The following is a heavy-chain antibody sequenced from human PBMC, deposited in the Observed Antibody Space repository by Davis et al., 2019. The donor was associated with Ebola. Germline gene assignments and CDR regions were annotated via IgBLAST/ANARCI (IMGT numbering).Heavy chain of an antibody. CDR3: ARETAGGIPSDYYLYYIDV. Sequence: PSETLSLTCTVSGGSISSSSYYWGWIRQPPGKGLEWIGSIYYSGSTYYNPSLKSRVTISVDTSKNQFSLKLSSVTAADTAVYYCARETAGGIPSDYYLYYIDVWGSGTTVTVSS. J-gene: IGHJ6*03. CDR1: GGSISSSSYY. CDR2: IYYSGST. V-gene: IGHV4-39*07. D-gene: IGHD3-10*01.